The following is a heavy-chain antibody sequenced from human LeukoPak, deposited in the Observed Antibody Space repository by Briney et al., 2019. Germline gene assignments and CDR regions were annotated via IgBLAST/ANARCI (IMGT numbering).Heavy chain of an antibody. D-gene: IGHD3-10*01. V-gene: IGHV4-61*02. CDR2: IYTSGST. CDR3: ARGGVRPAALKLDY. Sequence: PSQTLSLTCTVSGGSISSGSYYWSWIRQPAGKGLEWIGRIYTSGSTNYNPSLKSRVTISVDTSKNQFSLKLSSVTAADTAVYYCARGGVRPAALKLDYWGQGTLVTVSS. CDR1: GGSISSGSYY. J-gene: IGHJ4*02.